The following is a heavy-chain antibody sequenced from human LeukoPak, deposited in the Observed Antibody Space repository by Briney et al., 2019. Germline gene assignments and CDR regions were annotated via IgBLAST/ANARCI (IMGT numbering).Heavy chain of an antibody. CDR1: AFTFSSYA. J-gene: IGHJ4*02. Sequence: GGSLRLSCAASAFTFSSYAMHWVRQAPGKGLEWVSGISGSGITTFYADSVKGRFTISRDNSKNTLYLQMNSLRAEDTAMYYCAEDYYESSDILGGYFDNWGQGTLVTVSS. D-gene: IGHD3-22*01. CDR2: ISGSGITT. CDR3: AEDYYESSDILGGYFDN. V-gene: IGHV3-23*01.